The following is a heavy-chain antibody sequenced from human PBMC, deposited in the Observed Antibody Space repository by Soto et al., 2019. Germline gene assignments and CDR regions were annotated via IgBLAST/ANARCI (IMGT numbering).Heavy chain of an antibody. CDR2: ISGSGGST. Sequence: EVQLLESGGGLVQPGGSLRLSCAASGFTFSSYAMSWVRQAPGKGLEWVSVISGSGGSTYYADSVKGRFTISRDNSKNTLYLQMNSLRAEDTAVYYCANGRTMIDATDYWGQGTLVTVSS. D-gene: IGHD3-22*01. J-gene: IGHJ4*02. CDR3: ANGRTMIDATDY. V-gene: IGHV3-23*01. CDR1: GFTFSSYA.